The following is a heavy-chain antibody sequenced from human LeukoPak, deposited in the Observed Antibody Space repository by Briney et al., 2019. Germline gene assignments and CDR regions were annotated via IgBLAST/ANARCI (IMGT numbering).Heavy chain of an antibody. D-gene: IGHD2-2*01. V-gene: IGHV4-34*01. Sequence: SETLSLTCAVYGGSFSGYYWSWIRQPPGKGLEWIGEINHSGSTNYNPSLKSRVTISVDTSKNQFSLKLSSVTAADAAVYYCARRRCSSTSCYVGFPWFDPWGQGTLVTVSS. CDR3: ARRRCSSTSCYVGFPWFDP. CDR1: GGSFSGYY. J-gene: IGHJ5*02. CDR2: INHSGST.